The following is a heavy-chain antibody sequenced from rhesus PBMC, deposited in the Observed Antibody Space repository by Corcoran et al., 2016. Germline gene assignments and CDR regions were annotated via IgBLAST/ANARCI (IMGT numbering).Heavy chain of an antibody. Sequence: QVQLQESGPGVVKPSETLSLTCAVSGGSISSGYDWSWIRQPPGKGLEWIGYIYGSGRTTNYNPALKSRVTLAVDTSKNQLSLKLSSVTAADTAVYDCASGLAYYFDYWGQGVLVTVSS. V-gene: IGHV4-76*01. CDR3: ASGLAYYFDY. CDR2: IYGSGRTT. D-gene: IGHD6-31*01. CDR1: GGSISSGYD. J-gene: IGHJ4*01.